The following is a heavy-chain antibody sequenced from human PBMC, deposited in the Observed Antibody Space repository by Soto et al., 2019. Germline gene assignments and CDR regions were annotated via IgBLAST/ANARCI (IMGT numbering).Heavy chain of an antibody. Sequence: PGGSLRLSCAVSGFTFSNHAMSWVRQAPGKGLEWVSAISTAVGATYYADSVKGRFTISRDDSNNTLYLQMNSLRAEDTAVYYCAKDPLAARPPYYYYYGMDVWGQGTTVTVSS. CDR2: ISTAVGAT. CDR1: GFTFSNHA. V-gene: IGHV3-23*01. D-gene: IGHD6-6*01. CDR3: AKDPLAARPPYYYYYGMDV. J-gene: IGHJ6*02.